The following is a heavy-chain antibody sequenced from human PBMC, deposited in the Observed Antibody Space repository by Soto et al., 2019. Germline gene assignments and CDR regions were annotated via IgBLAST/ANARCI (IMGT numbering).Heavy chain of an antibody. V-gene: IGHV4-30-4*01. J-gene: IGHJ3*02. CDR2: IYYSGST. D-gene: IGHD3-22*01. Sequence: SETLSLTCTVSGGSISSGDYYWCWIRQPPWKGLEWIGYIYYSGSTYYNPSLKSRVTISVDTSKNQFSPKLSSVTAADTAVYYCARGGDYYDSSGHAFDIWGQGXMVTVSS. CDR1: GGSISSGDYY. CDR3: ARGGDYYDSSGHAFDI.